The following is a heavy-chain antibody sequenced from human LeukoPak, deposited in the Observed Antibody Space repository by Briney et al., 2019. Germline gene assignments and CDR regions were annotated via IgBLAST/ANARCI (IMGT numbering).Heavy chain of an antibody. CDR2: INHSGST. CDR1: GGSFSGYY. V-gene: IGHV4-34*01. D-gene: IGHD3-10*01. Sequence: SETLSLTCAVYGGSFSGYYWSWIRQPPGKGLEWIGEINHSGSTNYNPSLKSRVTISVDTSKNQFSLKLSSVTAADTAVYYCARDLKRFGELLRTEYNWFDPWGQGTLVTVSS. CDR3: ARDLKRFGELLRTEYNWFDP. J-gene: IGHJ5*02.